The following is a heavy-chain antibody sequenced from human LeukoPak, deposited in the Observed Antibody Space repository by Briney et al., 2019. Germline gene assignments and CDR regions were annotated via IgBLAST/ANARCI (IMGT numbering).Heavy chain of an antibody. CDR1: GGSIISDF. CDR3: ARLSGTFFDY. CDR2: IYTSGTT. V-gene: IGHV4-4*09. D-gene: IGHD2/OR15-2a*01. J-gene: IGHJ4*02. Sequence: SETLSLTCTVSGGSIISDFWSWIRQPPGKAPQWIGYIYTSGTTNYNPSLRSRVTMSLDTSKNHFSLRVSSVTAADTAVYYCARLSGTFFDYWGQGTLVTVSS.